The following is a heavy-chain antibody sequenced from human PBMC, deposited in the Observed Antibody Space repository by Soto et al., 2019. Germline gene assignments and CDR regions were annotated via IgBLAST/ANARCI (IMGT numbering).Heavy chain of an antibody. CDR2: ISSSSSTI. Sequence: EVQLVESGGGLVQPGGSLRLSCAASGFTFSSYSMNWVRQAPGKGLEWVSYISSSSSTIYYADSVKGRFTISRDNAKNSLYLQMNSLRAEDTAVYYCASWGNPYTVTFPYYYYMDVWGKGTTVTVSS. V-gene: IGHV3-48*01. CDR1: GFTFSSYS. D-gene: IGHD4-4*01. CDR3: ASWGNPYTVTFPYYYYMDV. J-gene: IGHJ6*03.